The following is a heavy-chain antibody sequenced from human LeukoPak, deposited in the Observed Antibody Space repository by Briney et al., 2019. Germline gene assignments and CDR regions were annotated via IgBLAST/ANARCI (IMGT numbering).Heavy chain of an antibody. CDR2: IWSDGSNK. CDR1: GFTFSSYG. D-gene: IGHD3-22*01. J-gene: IGHJ4*02. Sequence: GRSLRLSCAASGFTFSSYGMHWVRQAPGKGMEWEAVIWSDGSNKYYADSVKGRFTISRDNSKNTLYLQTNSLRAEDTAVYYCARDGYYYDSSGYHFDYWGQGTLVTVSS. V-gene: IGHV3-33*01. CDR3: ARDGYYYDSSGYHFDY.